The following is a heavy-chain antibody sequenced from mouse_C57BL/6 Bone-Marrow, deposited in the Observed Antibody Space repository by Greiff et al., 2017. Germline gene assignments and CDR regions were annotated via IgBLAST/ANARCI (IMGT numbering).Heavy chain of an antibody. CDR2: IYPGDGDT. CDR1: GYAFSSSW. Sequence: VQLQQSGPELVKPGASVKISCKASGYAFSSSWMNWVKQRPGKGLEWIGRIYPGDGDTNYNGKFKGKATLTADKSSSTAYMQLSSLTSEDSAVYFCARYASYGYTYFDYWGQGTTLTVSS. V-gene: IGHV1-82*01. D-gene: IGHD1-2*01. J-gene: IGHJ2*01. CDR3: ARYASYGYTYFDY.